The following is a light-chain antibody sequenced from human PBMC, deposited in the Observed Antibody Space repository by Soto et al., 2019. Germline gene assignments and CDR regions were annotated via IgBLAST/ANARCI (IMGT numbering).Light chain of an antibody. Sequence: EIVMTQSPATLSVSPGERATLSCRASQSISGNLAWYQQKPGQAPRLLIYGASTRATGIPARFSGSGSGTEFTLPISSLQSEDFAVYFCQQYNIWPLTFGGGTKVEIK. V-gene: IGKV3-15*01. CDR2: GAS. CDR3: QQYNIWPLT. J-gene: IGKJ4*01. CDR1: QSISGN.